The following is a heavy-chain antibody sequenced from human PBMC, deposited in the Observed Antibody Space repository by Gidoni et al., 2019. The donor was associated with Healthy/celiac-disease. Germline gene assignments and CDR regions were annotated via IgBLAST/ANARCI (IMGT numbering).Heavy chain of an antibody. CDR2: INHSGST. D-gene: IGHD3-22*01. Sequence: QVQLQQWGAGLLKPSETLSLTCAVYGGSFSGYYWSWIRQPPGKGLEWIGEINHSGSTNYNPSLKSRVTISVDTSKNQFSLKLSSVTAADTAVYYCARIRLSRDSSGYHGYFDYWGQGTLVTVSS. CDR1: GGSFSGYY. V-gene: IGHV4-34*01. J-gene: IGHJ4*02. CDR3: ARIRLSRDSSGYHGYFDY.